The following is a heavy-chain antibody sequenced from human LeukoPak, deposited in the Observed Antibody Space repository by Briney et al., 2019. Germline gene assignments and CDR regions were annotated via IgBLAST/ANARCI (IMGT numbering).Heavy chain of an antibody. CDR2: FDPEDGET. CDR1: GYTLTELS. CDR3: ATYSGSLNAFDI. V-gene: IGHV1-24*01. J-gene: IGHJ3*02. Sequence: ASVKVSCKVSGYTLTELSMHWVRQAPGKGLEWMGGFDPEDGETIYAQKFQGRVTMTEDTSTDTAYMELSSLRSEDTAVYYCATYSGSLNAFDIWGQGTMVTVSS. D-gene: IGHD1-26*01.